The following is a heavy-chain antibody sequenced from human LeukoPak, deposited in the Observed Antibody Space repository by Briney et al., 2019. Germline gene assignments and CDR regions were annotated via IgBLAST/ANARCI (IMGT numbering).Heavy chain of an antibody. CDR2: FIPILGIA. CDR3: ASFYYDTSGYLDY. Sequence: SVKVSCKALGGTFSSYTISWVRQAPGKGLEWMGRFIPILGIANYAHKFQGRVTITADKSTSTAYMELSSLRSEDTAVYYCASFYYDTSGYLDYWGQGTLVTVSS. V-gene: IGHV1-69*02. J-gene: IGHJ4*02. CDR1: GGTFSSYT. D-gene: IGHD3-22*01.